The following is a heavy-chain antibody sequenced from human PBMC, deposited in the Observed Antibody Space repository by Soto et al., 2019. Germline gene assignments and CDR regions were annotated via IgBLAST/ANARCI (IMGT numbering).Heavy chain of an antibody. CDR3: ARRGIDLGVPDDY. CDR2: IYHSGST. CDR1: GGSISRSNW. V-gene: IGHV4-4*02. D-gene: IGHD2-8*01. J-gene: IGHJ4*02. Sequence: QVKLLESGPGLVKPSGTLSLTCAVSGGSISRSNWWAWVRQPPGKGLEWIGEIYHSGSTNYNPSLESRVTISVDKSKNQFSLRLNSVTAADTAVYYCARRGIDLGVPDDYWGQGTLVTVSS.